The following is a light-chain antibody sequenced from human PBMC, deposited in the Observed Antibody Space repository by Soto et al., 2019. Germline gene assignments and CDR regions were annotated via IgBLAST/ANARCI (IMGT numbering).Light chain of an antibody. Sequence: EIVMTQSPATLSVSPGERATLSCRASRNVNNNLAWYQQKPGQAPRLVIYGSSTRATGIPARFSGSGSGTAFTLTISSLQSEDFEVYTCQQYKNWPETFGQGTKVEI. CDR1: RNVNNN. J-gene: IGKJ1*01. CDR2: GSS. CDR3: QQYKNWPET. V-gene: IGKV3-15*01.